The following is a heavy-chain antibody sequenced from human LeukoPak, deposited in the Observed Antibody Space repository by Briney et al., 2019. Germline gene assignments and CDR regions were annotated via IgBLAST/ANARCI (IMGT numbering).Heavy chain of an antibody. V-gene: IGHV3-53*01. J-gene: IGHJ4*02. CDR3: AKDSPYCGGDCSMGY. Sequence: PGGSLRLSCAASGFTVSSNYMSWVRQAPGKGLEWVSVIYSGGSTYYADSVKGRFTISRDNSKNTLYLQMNSLRAEDTAVYYCAKDSPYCGGDCSMGYWGQGTLVTVSS. CDR1: GFTVSSNY. CDR2: IYSGGST. D-gene: IGHD2-21*02.